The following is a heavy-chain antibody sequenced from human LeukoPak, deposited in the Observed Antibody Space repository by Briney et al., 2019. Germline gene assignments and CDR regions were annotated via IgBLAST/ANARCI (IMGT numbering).Heavy chain of an antibody. J-gene: IGHJ4*02. D-gene: IGHD1-26*01. CDR1: GFTFSSYG. V-gene: IGHV3-30*18. Sequence: GRSLRLSCAASGFTFSSYGMHWVRQAPGKGLEWVAVISYDGSNKYYADSVKGRFTISRDNSKNTLYLQMNSLRAEDTAVYYCAKEWELHPFDYWGQGTLVTVSS. CDR2: ISYDGSNK. CDR3: AKEWELHPFDY.